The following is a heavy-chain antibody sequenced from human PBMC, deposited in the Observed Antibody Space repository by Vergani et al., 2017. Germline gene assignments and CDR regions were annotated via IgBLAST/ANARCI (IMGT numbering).Heavy chain of an antibody. CDR1: GGSISAGYYF. CDR3: ARRSGGYYSGGKVHPLRTAFDV. Sequence: QVQLQASGPGRVKPSQTLSLTCTMSGGSISAGYYFWSWIRQPAGKGLEWLGHISASGNASHSPSLKTRVSMSVDTSKNQFSLTVTSVTAADTAIYFCARRSGGYYSGGKVHPLRTAFDVWGHGKVVTGSS. CDR2: ISASGNA. D-gene: IGHD2-15*01. V-gene: IGHV4-61*02. J-gene: IGHJ3*01.